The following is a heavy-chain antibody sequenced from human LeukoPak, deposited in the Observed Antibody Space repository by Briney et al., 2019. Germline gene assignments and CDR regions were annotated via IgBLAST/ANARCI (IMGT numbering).Heavy chain of an antibody. CDR1: GFTFSSYT. Sequence: PGGSLRPPCAASGFTFSSYTMNWVRQAPGKGLEWVSYISSSSSTIYYADSVKGRFTISRDNAKNSLYLQMNSLRAEDTALYYCASSRYDSSGYYGIIGYWGQGTLVTVSS. J-gene: IGHJ4*02. V-gene: IGHV3-48*01. D-gene: IGHD3-22*01. CDR3: ASSRYDSSGYYGIIGY. CDR2: ISSSSSTI.